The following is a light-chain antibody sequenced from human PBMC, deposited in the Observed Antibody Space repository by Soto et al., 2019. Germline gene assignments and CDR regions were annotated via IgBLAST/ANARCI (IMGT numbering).Light chain of an antibody. Sequence: GMTQSPATLSVSPWDRASLSCMASQIVSTNLSWYQHKPGQAPRLLIYFASTRATAVPARFTASGSGTEFTLSISSLQSEDFAIYYCHQYNNWPRTVGHGTKVDIK. J-gene: IGKJ1*01. V-gene: IGKV3-15*01. CDR1: QIVSTN. CDR3: HQYNNWPRT. CDR2: FAS.